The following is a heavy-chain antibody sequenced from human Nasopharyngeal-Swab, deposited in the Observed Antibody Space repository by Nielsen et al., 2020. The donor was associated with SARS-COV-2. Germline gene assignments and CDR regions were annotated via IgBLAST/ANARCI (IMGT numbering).Heavy chain of an antibody. J-gene: IGHJ4*02. V-gene: IGHV5-51*01. CDR1: GYSFTSYW. CDR2: IYPGDSDT. CDR3: ARLVAVAGGGGGGADY. D-gene: IGHD6-19*01. Sequence: GESLQISCKGSGYSFTSYWIGWVRQLPGKGLEWMGIIYPGDSDTRYSPSFQGQVTISADKSISTAYLQWSSLKASDTAMYYCARLVAVAGGGGGGADYWGQGTLVTVSS.